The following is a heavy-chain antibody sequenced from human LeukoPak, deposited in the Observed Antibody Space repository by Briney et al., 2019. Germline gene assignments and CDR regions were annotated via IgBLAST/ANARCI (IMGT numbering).Heavy chain of an antibody. V-gene: IGHV4-31*03. D-gene: IGHD3-16*01. CDR3: ARDGGGYGVHAEYFQQ. CDR1: GGSISSGGYY. CDR2: MYYSGST. J-gene: IGHJ1*01. Sequence: SQTLSLTCTVSGGSISSGGYYWSWIRQHPEKGLEWIGYMYYSGSTYYNPSLKSRVTISVDSSKNQLSLNLYSVTAADTAVYYCARDGGGYGVHAEYFQQWGQGTLVTVSS.